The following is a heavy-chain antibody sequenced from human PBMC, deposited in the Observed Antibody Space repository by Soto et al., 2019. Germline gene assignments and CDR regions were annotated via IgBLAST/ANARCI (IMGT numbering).Heavy chain of an antibody. D-gene: IGHD3-16*01. Sequence: QVQLVESGGGVVQPGRSLRLSCAASGFSFSTYGMHWVRQAPGKGLEWVAIISFAGSRKHYVDSIRGRFTISRDNSGNTVYLQMNSLSAEDTAVYFCAKDLHPGRVNYLYGADSWRKGVLVTVSS. CDR1: GFSFSTYG. J-gene: IGHJ5*01. CDR3: AKDLHPGRVNYLYGADS. V-gene: IGHV3-30*18. CDR2: ISFAGSRK.